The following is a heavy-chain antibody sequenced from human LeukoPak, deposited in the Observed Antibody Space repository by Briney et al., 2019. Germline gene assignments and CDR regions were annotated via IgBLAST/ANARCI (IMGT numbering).Heavy chain of an antibody. J-gene: IGHJ4*02. D-gene: IGHD1-26*01. CDR2: IYYSGST. CDR3: AKSGGYGLIDY. V-gene: IGHV4-59*08. CDR1: GGSISSYY. Sequence: PSETLSLTCTVSGGSISSYYWSWIRQPPGKGLEWIGYIYYSGSTNYNPSLKSRVTISIDTSKNQFSLRLNSVTAADTAMYYCAKSGGYGLIDYWGQGTRVTVSS.